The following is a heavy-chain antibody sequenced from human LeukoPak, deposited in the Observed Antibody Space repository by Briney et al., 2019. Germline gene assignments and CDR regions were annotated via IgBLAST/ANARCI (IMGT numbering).Heavy chain of an antibody. J-gene: IGHJ6*03. D-gene: IGHD3-9*01. CDR3: ARGPYYDILTGYYKPLYYYYMDV. V-gene: IGHV1-8*03. CDR2: MNPNSGNT. CDR1: GYTFISYD. Sequence: GASVKVSCKASGYTFISYDINWVRQASGQGLEWMGWMNPNSGNTGYAQKFQGRVTITRNTSISTAYMELSSLRSEDTAVYYCARGPYYDILTGYYKPLYYYYMDVWGKGTTVTVSS.